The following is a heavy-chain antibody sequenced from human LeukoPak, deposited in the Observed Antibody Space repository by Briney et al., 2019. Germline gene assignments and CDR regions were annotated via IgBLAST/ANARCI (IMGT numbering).Heavy chain of an antibody. Sequence: GGSLRLSCAASRFTFSSYWMSWVRQAPGKGLEWVANIKQDGSETYYVDSVRGRFAISRDNAKNPLYLQMNSLRAEDTAVYYCARGMRNFDYWGQGTLVTVSS. CDR2: IKQDGSET. D-gene: IGHD2-8*01. J-gene: IGHJ4*02. V-gene: IGHV3-7*01. CDR1: RFTFSSYW. CDR3: ARGMRNFDY.